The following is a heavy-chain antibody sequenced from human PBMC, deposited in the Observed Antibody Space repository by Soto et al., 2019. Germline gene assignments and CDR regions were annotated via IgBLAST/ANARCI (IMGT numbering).Heavy chain of an antibody. CDR2: IDPGDSNI. V-gene: IGHV5-10-1*01. J-gene: IGHJ6*02. CDR1: GLRFASYW. Sequence: ESLKVSLKVSGLRFASYWINWVRQMPGRGLEWMGRIDPGDSNINYSPSFQGHVTISADKSINTVYLYWSSLKTSDTAMYFCARPRIAATGTGYHGGLDGWGQGTTVSVSS. CDR3: ARPRIAATGTGYHGGLDG. D-gene: IGHD6-13*01.